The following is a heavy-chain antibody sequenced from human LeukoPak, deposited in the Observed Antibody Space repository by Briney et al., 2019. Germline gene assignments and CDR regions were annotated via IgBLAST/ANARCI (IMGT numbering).Heavy chain of an antibody. Sequence: PGGSLRLSCAASGLTFSRFWMIWIRQAPGKGLEWVATINEDGNEEWYADSVKGRFTISRDNARNSLYLQMNSLRAEDTAVYYCATLSYRRFDYWGQGALVTVSS. D-gene: IGHD1-14*01. CDR3: ATLSYRRFDY. J-gene: IGHJ4*02. CDR2: INEDGNEE. CDR1: GLTFSRFW. V-gene: IGHV3-7*01.